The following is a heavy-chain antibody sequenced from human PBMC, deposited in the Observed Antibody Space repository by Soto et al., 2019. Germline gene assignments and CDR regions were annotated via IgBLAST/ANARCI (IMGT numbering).Heavy chain of an antibody. J-gene: IGHJ5*02. V-gene: IGHV2-5*02. D-gene: IGHD6-13*01. CDR1: GFSLSTSGVG. Sequence: SGPTVLHPTQTLTLTCTFSGFSLSTSGVGVGWIRQPPGKALEWLALIYWDDDKRYSPSLKSRLTITKDTSKNQVVLTMTNMDPVDTATYYCAHRSSWYGFNWFDPWGQGTLVTVSS. CDR2: IYWDDDK. CDR3: AHRSSWYGFNWFDP.